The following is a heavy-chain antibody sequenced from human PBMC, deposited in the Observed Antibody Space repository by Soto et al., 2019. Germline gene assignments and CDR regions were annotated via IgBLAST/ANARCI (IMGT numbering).Heavy chain of an antibody. CDR2: IYHSGGT. D-gene: IGHD3-3*01. Sequence: QVQLQESGPGLVNPSGTLSLTCAVSGGSIRSDNWWSWVRQPPGKGLEWIGEIYHSGGTHYNPSLKSRVTISVDKSKNLIYLELSSVTAADTAVYFCARHGGFAFDSWGQGTLVTVSS. CDR3: ARHGGFAFDS. V-gene: IGHV4-4*02. J-gene: IGHJ4*02. CDR1: GGSIRSDNW.